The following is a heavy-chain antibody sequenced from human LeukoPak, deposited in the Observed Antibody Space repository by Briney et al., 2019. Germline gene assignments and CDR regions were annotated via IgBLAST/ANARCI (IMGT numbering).Heavy chain of an antibody. CDR2: ISSNGGST. CDR3: ARDNYYDSSGYFLF. CDR1: GFTFSSYA. D-gene: IGHD3-22*01. J-gene: IGHJ4*02. Sequence: PGGSLRLSCSASGFTFSSYAMHWVRQAPGKGLEYVSAISSNGGSTYYADSVKGRFTISRDNSKNTLYLQMNSLRAEDTAVYYCARDNYYDSSGYFLFWGQGTLVTVSS. V-gene: IGHV3-64*04.